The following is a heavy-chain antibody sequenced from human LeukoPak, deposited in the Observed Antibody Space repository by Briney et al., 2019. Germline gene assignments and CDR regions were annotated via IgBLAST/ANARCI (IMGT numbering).Heavy chain of an antibody. D-gene: IGHD2/OR15-2a*01. Sequence: GGSLRLSCAASGFTFSSYAMSWVRQAPGKGLEWVSAISGSGGSTYYADSVKGRLAISRDNSKNTLYLQMHSLIAEDTALYYCAKDSNTYAFDVWGQGTIVTVSS. CDR2: ISGSGGST. CDR3: AKDSNTYAFDV. V-gene: IGHV3-23*01. J-gene: IGHJ3*01. CDR1: GFTFSSYA.